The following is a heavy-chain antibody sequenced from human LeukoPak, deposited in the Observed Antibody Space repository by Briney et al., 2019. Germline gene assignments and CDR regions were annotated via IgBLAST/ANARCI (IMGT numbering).Heavy chain of an antibody. J-gene: IGHJ6*02. CDR1: GFTFSSYA. V-gene: IGHV3-64*01. CDR2: ISSNGGST. Sequence: GGSLRLSCAASGFTFSSYAMHWVRQAPGKGLEYVSAISSNGGSTYYANSVKGRFTISRDNSKNTLYLQMGSLRAEDMAVYYCARVSSFPVWGQGTTVTVS. D-gene: IGHD6-6*01. CDR3: ARVSSFPV.